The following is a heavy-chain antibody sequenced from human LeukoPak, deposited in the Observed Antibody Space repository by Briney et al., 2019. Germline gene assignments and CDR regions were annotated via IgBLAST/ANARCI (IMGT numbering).Heavy chain of an antibody. J-gene: IGHJ5*02. D-gene: IGHD3-3*01. CDR2: IYYSGST. V-gene: IGHV4-39*01. CDR3: ARHAGFLEWLLADNWFDP. Sequence: SETLSLTCTVSGGSISSSSYYWGWIRQPPGKGLERIGSIYYSGSTYYNPSLKSRVTISVDTSKNQFSLKLSSVTAADTAVYYCARHAGFLEWLLADNWFDPWGQGTLVTVSS. CDR1: GGSISSSSYY.